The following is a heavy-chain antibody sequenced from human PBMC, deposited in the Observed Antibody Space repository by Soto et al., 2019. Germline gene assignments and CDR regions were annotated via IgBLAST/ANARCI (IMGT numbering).Heavy chain of an antibody. CDR3: ARGGRYYYDSSGYQHAYYYYGMDV. CDR2: IYYSGST. J-gene: IGHJ6*02. D-gene: IGHD3-22*01. Sequence: PSETLSLTCTVSGGSISSGDYYWSWIRQPPGKGLEWIGYIYYSGSTYYNPSLKSRVTISVDTSKNQFSLKLSSVTAADTAVYYCARGGRYYYDSSGYQHAYYYYGMDVWGQGTSVTVSS. CDR1: GGSISSGDYY. V-gene: IGHV4-30-4*01.